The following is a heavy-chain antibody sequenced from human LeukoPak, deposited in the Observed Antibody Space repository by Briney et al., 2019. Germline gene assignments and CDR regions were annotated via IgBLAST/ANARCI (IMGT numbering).Heavy chain of an antibody. J-gene: IGHJ4*02. CDR3: ATEGFYF. V-gene: IGHV3-23*01. CDR2: ISRSGDIT. CDR1: GAAFSKYG. Sequence: GGSLRLSCAASGAAFSKYGMKWVRQAAGAGLEYISGISRSGDITHYADSVKGRFAISRDNVKNTLYLQMNSLRAEDTALYYCATEGFYFWGPGTQVTVSS.